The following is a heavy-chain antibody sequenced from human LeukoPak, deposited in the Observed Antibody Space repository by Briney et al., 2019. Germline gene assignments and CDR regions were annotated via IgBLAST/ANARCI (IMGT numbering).Heavy chain of an antibody. Sequence: ASVQVSSQASGYTFTSYYMHWVRQAPGQGLEWTGIINPSGGSTSYARKFQGRVTMTRDTSTSIVYMELSSLRSEDTAVYYCARDLGGSGSYYLDYGGQGTLVTVPS. CDR2: INPSGGST. CDR3: ARDLGGSGSYYLDY. CDR1: GYTFTSYY. J-gene: IGHJ4*02. V-gene: IGHV1-46*01. D-gene: IGHD3-10*01.